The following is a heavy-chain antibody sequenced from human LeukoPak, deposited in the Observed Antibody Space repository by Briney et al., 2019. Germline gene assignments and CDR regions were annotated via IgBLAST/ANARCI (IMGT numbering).Heavy chain of an antibody. CDR3: ATLQRFGILTGPNPTTFDY. Sequence: ASVKVSCKASGGTFSSYAISWVRQAPGQGLEWMGGIIPIFGTANYAQKFQGRVTITADESTSTAYMELSSLRSEDTAVYYCATLQRFGILTGPNPTTFDYWGQGTLVTVSS. CDR2: IIPIFGTA. CDR1: GGTFSSYA. V-gene: IGHV1-69*13. D-gene: IGHD3-9*01. J-gene: IGHJ4*02.